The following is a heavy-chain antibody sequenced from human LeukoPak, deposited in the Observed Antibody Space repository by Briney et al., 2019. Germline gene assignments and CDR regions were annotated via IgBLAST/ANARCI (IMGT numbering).Heavy chain of an antibody. J-gene: IGHJ1*01. Sequence: QPGRSLRLSCAASGFTFSSYGMHWVRQAPGKGLEWVAVIWYDGSNKYYADSVKGRFTISRDNSKNTLYLQMNSLRAEDTAVYYCARDRRGWVAAQANFQHWGQGTLVTVSS. V-gene: IGHV3-33*01. D-gene: IGHD2-15*01. CDR2: IWYDGSNK. CDR3: ARDRRGWVAAQANFQH. CDR1: GFTFSSYG.